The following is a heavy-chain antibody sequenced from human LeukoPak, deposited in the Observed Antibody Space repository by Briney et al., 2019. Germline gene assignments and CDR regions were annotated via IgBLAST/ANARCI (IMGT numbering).Heavy chain of an antibody. CDR2: ISSSSSTI. V-gene: IGHV3-48*01. CDR3: ARDGAGDYVGGNWFDP. CDR1: GFTFSSYS. D-gene: IGHD4-17*01. Sequence: PGGSLRLFCAASGFTFSSYSMNWVRQAPGKGLEWVSYISSSSSTIYYADSVKGRFTISRDNAKNSLYLQMNSLRAEDTAVYYCARDGAGDYVGGNWFDPWGQGTLVTVSS. J-gene: IGHJ5*02.